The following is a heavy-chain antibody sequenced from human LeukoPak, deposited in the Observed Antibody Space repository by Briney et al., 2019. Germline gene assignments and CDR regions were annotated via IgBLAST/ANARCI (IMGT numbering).Heavy chain of an antibody. CDR3: AREGIAVAGIGYFDY. Sequence: GGSLRLSCAASGFTFSSYWMSWVRQAPGKGLEWVANIKQDGSEKYYVDSVKGRFTISRDNAKNSLYLQMNSLRAEDTAVYCCAREGIAVAGIGYFDYWGQGTLVTVSS. CDR2: IKQDGSEK. D-gene: IGHD6-19*01. V-gene: IGHV3-7*01. J-gene: IGHJ4*02. CDR1: GFTFSSYW.